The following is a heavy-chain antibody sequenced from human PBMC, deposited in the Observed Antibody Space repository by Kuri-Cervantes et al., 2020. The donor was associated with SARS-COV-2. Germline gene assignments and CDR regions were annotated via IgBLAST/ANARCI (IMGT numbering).Heavy chain of an antibody. CDR3: ASGAARQGDAFDI. CDR1: GGSFNSHY. J-gene: IGHJ3*02. V-gene: IGHV4-59*11. D-gene: IGHD6-6*01. CDR2: FYYVGIT. Sequence: GSLTLSCTVSGGSFNSHYWTWIRQPPGKGLEWIGYFYYVGITNYNPSLKSRVTISVDTSKNQFSLKLSSVTAADTAVYYCASGAARQGDAFDIWGQGTMVTVSS.